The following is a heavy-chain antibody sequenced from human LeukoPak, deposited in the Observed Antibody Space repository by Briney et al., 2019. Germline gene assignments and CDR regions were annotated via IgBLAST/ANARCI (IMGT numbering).Heavy chain of an antibody. CDR1: GYTFTSYY. V-gene: IGHV1-46*01. J-gene: IGHJ4*02. CDR2: INPSGGST. Sequence: ASVKVSCKASGYTFTSYYMHWVRQAPGQGLEWMGIINPSGGSTSYAQKFQGRVTVTRDTSTSTVHMELSGLRSEDTAVYYCARDQEAFDYWGQGTPVTVSS. CDR3: ARDQEAFDY.